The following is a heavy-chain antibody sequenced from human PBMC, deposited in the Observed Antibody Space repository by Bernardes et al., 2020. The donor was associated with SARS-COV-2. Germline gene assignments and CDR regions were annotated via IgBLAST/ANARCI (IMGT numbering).Heavy chain of an antibody. CDR1: GFTFSSYS. Sequence: GGSLRLSCAASGFTFSSYSMNWVRQAPGKGLEWVSYISSSSTICYADSVKGRFTISRDNAKNSLYLQMNSLRAEDTTVYYCARDYRVVPAASTLDVWGQGTTVTVSS. J-gene: IGHJ6*02. CDR2: ISSSSTI. V-gene: IGHV3-48*01. D-gene: IGHD2-2*01. CDR3: ARDYRVVPAASTLDV.